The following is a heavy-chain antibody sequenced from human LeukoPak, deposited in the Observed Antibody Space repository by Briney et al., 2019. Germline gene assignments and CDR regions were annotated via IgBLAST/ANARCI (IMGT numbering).Heavy chain of an antibody. D-gene: IGHD1-26*01. V-gene: IGHV1-3*01. CDR1: GYTFTRYA. CDR3: AREEGGDYYYCGMDV. J-gene: IGHJ6*02. Sequence: ASVKVSCKASGYTFTRYAMHWVRQAPGQRLEWMGWINAGNGNTKYSQKFQGRVTITRDTSASTAYMELSSLRSEDTAVYYCAREEGGDYYYCGMDVWGQGTTVTVSS. CDR2: INAGNGNT.